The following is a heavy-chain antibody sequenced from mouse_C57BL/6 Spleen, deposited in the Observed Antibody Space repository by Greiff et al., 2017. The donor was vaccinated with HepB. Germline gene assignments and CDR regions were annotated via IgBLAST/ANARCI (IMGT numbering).Heavy chain of an antibody. V-gene: IGHV14-1*01. J-gene: IGHJ4*01. Sequence: PEQGLEWIGRIDPEDGDTEYAPKFQGKATMTADTSSNTAYLQLSSLTSEDTAVYYCTTKGYAMDYWGQGTSVTVSS. CDR3: TTKGYAMDY. CDR2: IDPEDGDT.